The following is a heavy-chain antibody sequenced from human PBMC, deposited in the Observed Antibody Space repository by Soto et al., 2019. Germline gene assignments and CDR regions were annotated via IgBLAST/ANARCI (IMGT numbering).Heavy chain of an antibody. CDR1: GGSISSSSYY. V-gene: IGHV4-39*07. CDR2: IFYSGST. D-gene: IGHD3-22*01. Sequence: SETLSVTCTVSGGSISSSSYYWGWIRQPPGKGLERIGSIFYSGSTYYNPSLKSRVTISVDTSKNQFSLKLSSVTAADTAVYYCARTDYYYDISGYAPDAFDIWGRLTMVTVS. J-gene: IGHJ3*02. CDR3: ARTDYYYDISGYAPDAFDI.